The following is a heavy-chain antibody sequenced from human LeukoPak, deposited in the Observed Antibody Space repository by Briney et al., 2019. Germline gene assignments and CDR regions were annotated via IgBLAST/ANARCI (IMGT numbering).Heavy chain of an antibody. CDR3: APPGWLVLEGGY. J-gene: IGHJ4*02. CDR1: GFTFSSYA. D-gene: IGHD6-19*01. V-gene: IGHV3-30-3*01. CDR2: ISYDGSNK. Sequence: GGSLRLSCAASGFTFSSYAMHWVRQAPGKGLEWVAVISYDGSNKYYADSVKGRFTISRDNSKNTLYLQMNSLRAEDTAVYYCAPPGWLVLEGGYWGQGTLVTVSS.